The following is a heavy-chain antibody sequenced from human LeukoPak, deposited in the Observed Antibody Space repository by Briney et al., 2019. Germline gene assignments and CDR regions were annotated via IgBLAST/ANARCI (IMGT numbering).Heavy chain of an antibody. CDR1: GYSFTNYW. J-gene: IGHJ4*02. D-gene: IGHD6-13*01. V-gene: IGHV5-51*01. CDR3: ARRFSTSWFFDY. CDR2: VSPGDSDT. Sequence: GESLQISCKGSGYSFTNYWIVWVRQMPGKGLEWMGIVSPGDSDTRYSPSFQGQVTMSADKSINTAYLQWSSLKASDTAVYYCARRFSTSWFFDYWGQGTLVTVSS.